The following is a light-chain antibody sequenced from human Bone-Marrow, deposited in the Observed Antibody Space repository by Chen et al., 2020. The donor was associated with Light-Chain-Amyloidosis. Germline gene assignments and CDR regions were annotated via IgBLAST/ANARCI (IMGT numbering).Light chain of an antibody. Sequence: SSVLTQPSSVSVAPGQTATIACGGNNIGSTSVHWYQQTPGQAPQMVVYDDSDRPSGIPERLSGSNSGNTATLTISRVEAGDEADYYWQVWDRSSDRPVFGGGTKLTVL. CDR3: QVWDRSSDRPV. V-gene: IGLV3-21*02. CDR1: NIGSTS. CDR2: DDS. J-gene: IGLJ3*02.